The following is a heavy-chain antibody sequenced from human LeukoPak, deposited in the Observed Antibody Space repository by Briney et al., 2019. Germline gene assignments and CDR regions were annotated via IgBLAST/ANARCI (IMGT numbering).Heavy chain of an antibody. J-gene: IGHJ4*02. CDR3: ARMTTVTPGPFDY. V-gene: IGHV1-8*01. Sequence: ASVKVSCKASGYTFTSYDINWVRQATGQGLECMGWMNPNSGSTGYAQKFQGRVTMTRNTSISTAYMELSSLRSEDTAVYYCARMTTVTPGPFDYWGQGILVTVSS. D-gene: IGHD4-17*01. CDR1: GYTFTSYD. CDR2: MNPNSGST.